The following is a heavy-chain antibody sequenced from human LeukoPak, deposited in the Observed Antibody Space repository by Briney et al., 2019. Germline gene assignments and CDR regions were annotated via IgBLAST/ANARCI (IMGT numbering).Heavy chain of an antibody. CDR3: ARQITGTYDFDY. Sequence: ASVKVSCKAAGYTFTSHGFIWLRQAPGQGLEWMGWISVNNGYTNYAQKLQGRVTMTTDTSTSTAYMELRSLRSDDTAVYYCARQITGTYDFDYWGQGTLVTVSS. D-gene: IGHD1-20*01. CDR1: GYTFTSHG. J-gene: IGHJ4*02. CDR2: ISVNNGYT. V-gene: IGHV1-18*01.